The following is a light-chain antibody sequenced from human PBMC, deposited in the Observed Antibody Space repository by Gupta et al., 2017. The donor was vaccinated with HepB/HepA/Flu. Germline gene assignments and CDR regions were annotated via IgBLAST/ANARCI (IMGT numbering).Light chain of an antibody. J-gene: IGKJ1*01. Sequence: DIQLTQSPSTLSASVGDRVTITCRASQSISSWVAWYQQKPGKAPKLLIYKASSLESGVPSRCSGSGSGTECTRTISSLKPDDFATYSCQQDKRDAPTFGRGTKVEIK. V-gene: IGKV1-5*03. CDR2: KAS. CDR1: QSISSW. CDR3: QQDKRDAPT.